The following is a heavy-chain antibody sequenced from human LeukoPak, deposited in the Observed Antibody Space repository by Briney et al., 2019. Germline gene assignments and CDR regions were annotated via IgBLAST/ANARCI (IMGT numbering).Heavy chain of an antibody. V-gene: IGHV3-23*01. J-gene: IGHJ4*02. CDR1: GFTSSNYW. D-gene: IGHD6-19*01. Sequence: QPGGSLRISCAASGFTSSNYWMSWVRQAPGKGLEWVSAITGSGDSTYYADSVKGRFTISRDNSKNTLYLQMNSLRAEDTAVYYCAKRGPAGAGKSPDYFEYWGQGTLVIVSS. CDR3: AKRGPAGAGKSPDYFEY. CDR2: ITGSGDST.